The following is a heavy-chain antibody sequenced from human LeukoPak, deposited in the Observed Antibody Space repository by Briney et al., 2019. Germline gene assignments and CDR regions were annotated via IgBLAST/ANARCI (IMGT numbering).Heavy chain of an antibody. CDR1: GFTFSSYN. D-gene: IGHD2-2*01. CDR2: ISTSSSYI. J-gene: IGHJ4*02. Sequence: PGGSLRLSCAASGFTFSSYNMNWVRQAPGKGLEWVSSISTSSSYIFYADSVKGRFTISRDNAKNSLYLQMNSLRAEDTAVYYCARDTRGESDYWGQGTLVTVSS. CDR3: ARDTRGESDY. V-gene: IGHV3-21*01.